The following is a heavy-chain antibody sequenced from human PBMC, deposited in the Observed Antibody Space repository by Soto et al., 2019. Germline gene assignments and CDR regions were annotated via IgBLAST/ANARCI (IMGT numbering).Heavy chain of an antibody. CDR3: ATWALTTNDYYYAMDV. J-gene: IGHJ6*02. CDR2: FDPEHGET. D-gene: IGHD4-4*01. Sequence: QVQLVQSGAEVKKPGASVKVSCKVSGYTLTELSMHWVRHAPGKGLEWMGSFDPEHGETIYAQKFQGRVTMTEDTSTDTAYMELSSLGSEDTAVYYFATWALTTNDYYYAMDVWGQGTTVTVSS. V-gene: IGHV1-24*01. CDR1: GYTLTELS.